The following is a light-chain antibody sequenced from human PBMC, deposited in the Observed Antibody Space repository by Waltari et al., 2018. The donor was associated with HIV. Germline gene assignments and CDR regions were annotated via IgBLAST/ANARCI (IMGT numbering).Light chain of an antibody. CDR3: CQYAGSTTYVI. Sequence: QSALTQPASVSGSPGQSITISCTGTSRDVGGYNLVSWYQQHPGKAPKLMIIAVCKRPSGFLNRFSGSKSGNTASVTISGLQAEDEADYYCCQYAGSTTYVIFGGGTKLTVL. CDR1: SRDVGGYNL. J-gene: IGLJ2*01. V-gene: IGLV2-23*02. CDR2: AVC.